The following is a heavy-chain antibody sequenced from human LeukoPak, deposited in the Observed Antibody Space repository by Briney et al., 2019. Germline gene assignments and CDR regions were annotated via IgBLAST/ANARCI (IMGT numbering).Heavy chain of an antibody. Sequence: GGSLRLSCAASGFTFDDYAMHWVRQAPGKGLEWVSGISWNSGSIGYADSVKGRFTISRDDAKNSLYLQMNSLRAEDTALYYCAKAPLREWIPHAFDIWGQGTMVTVSS. V-gene: IGHV3-9*01. CDR1: GFTFDDYA. CDR3: AKAPLREWIPHAFDI. CDR2: ISWNSGSI. J-gene: IGHJ3*02. D-gene: IGHD2-2*03.